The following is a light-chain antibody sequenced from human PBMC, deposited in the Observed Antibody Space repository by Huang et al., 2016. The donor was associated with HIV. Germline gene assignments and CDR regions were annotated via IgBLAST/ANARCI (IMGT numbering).Light chain of an antibody. Sequence: DIVMTQSPLSLPVTPGEPASISCSSSQSLLHSNGYNYLDWYLQKPGQSPQLLIYLGSNRASGVPDRFRASGSGTDFTLKISRVEAEDVGVYYCMQALQTELTFGGGTRVEI. J-gene: IGKJ4*01. CDR2: LGS. V-gene: IGKV2-28*01. CDR3: MQALQTELT. CDR1: QSLLHSNGYNY.